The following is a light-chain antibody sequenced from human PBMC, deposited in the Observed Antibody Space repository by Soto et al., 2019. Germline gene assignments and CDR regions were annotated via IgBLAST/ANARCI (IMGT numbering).Light chain of an antibody. CDR3: QQSYSTPYT. V-gene: IGKV1-39*01. CDR2: VAS. J-gene: IGKJ2*01. Sequence: DIQMTQSPSSLSASVGDRVPITCRASQSISSYLNWYQQKPGKAPQLLIYVASSLQSGVPSRFGGSGSGTDFTLTISSLQPEDFATYYCQQSYSTPYTLGQGTKLEIK. CDR1: QSISSY.